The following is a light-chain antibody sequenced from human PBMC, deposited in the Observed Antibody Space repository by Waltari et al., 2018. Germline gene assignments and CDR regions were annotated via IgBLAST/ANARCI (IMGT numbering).Light chain of an antibody. J-gene: IGKJ4*01. CDR2: DAS. CDR1: QDSSNY. Sequence: DIQMTQSPSSLSASVGDRVTITCQASQDSSNYVSWYQHKPGKAPSLLIYDASNLEAGVSSRFSGSGSGTIFTLTINSLRPEDIATYYCQQYDSLLTFGGGTKVQI. V-gene: IGKV1-33*01. CDR3: QQYDSLLT.